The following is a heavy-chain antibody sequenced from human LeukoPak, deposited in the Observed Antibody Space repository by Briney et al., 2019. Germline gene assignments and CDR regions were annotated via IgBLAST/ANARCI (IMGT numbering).Heavy chain of an antibody. Sequence: SETLSLTCSVSGGSISDYYWSWIRQPPGEGLEWIGYIYRGGTINYNPSLKSRVTMLLDTSKNQISLMLNSVTAADTAVYYCARHWLEAAKTYSYWFDPWGQGTLVTVSS. V-gene: IGHV4-4*09. CDR3: ARHWLEAAKTYSYWFDP. D-gene: IGHD6-13*01. J-gene: IGHJ5*02. CDR1: GGSISDYY. CDR2: IYRGGTI.